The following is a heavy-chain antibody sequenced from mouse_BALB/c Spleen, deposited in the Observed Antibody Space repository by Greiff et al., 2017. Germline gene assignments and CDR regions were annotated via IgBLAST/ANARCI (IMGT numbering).Heavy chain of an antibody. Sequence: EVHLVESGGGLVKPGGSLKLSCAASGFAFSSYDMSWVRQTPEKRLEWVAYISSGGGSTYYPDTVKGRFTISRDNAKNTLYLQMSSLKSEDTAMYYCARQIYYGNYGFAYWGQGTLVTVSA. CDR2: ISSGGGST. V-gene: IGHV5-12-1*01. CDR3: ARQIYYGNYGFAY. J-gene: IGHJ3*01. CDR1: GFAFSSYD. D-gene: IGHD2-1*01.